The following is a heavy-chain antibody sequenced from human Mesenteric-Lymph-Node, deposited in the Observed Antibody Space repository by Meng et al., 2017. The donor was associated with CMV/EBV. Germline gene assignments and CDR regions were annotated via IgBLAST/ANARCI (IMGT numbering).Heavy chain of an antibody. J-gene: IGHJ4*02. D-gene: IGHD4-23*01. CDR2: INHSGST. V-gene: IGHV4-34*01. CDR3: ARHQRWLKSEGGFNY. CDR1: GGSFSGYY. Sequence: QVRLPLWGAALLKPSEPLSLTCAVYGGSFSGYYWSWIRQPPGKGLEWIGEINHSGSTNYNPSLKSRVTISVDTSKNQFSLKLSSVTAADTAVYYCARHQRWLKSEGGFNYWGQGTLVTVSS.